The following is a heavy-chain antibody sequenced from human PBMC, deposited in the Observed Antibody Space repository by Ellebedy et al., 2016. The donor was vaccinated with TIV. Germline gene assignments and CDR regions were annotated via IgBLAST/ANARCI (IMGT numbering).Heavy chain of an antibody. Sequence: ASVKVSXKASGYTFTSYAMHWVRQAPGQRLEWMGWINAGNGNTKYSQKFQGRVTITRDTSASTAYMELSSLRSEDTAVYYCARDTYHTIFGRMDVWGQGTTVTVSS. V-gene: IGHV1-3*01. J-gene: IGHJ6*02. CDR3: ARDTYHTIFGRMDV. CDR1: GYTFTSYA. D-gene: IGHD3-3*01. CDR2: INAGNGNT.